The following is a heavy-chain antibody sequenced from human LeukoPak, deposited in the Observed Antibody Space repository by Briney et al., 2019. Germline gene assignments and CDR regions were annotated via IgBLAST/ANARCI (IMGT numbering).Heavy chain of an antibody. J-gene: IGHJ4*02. V-gene: IGHV3-7*01. CDR1: GFTFSYHW. CDR2: IKNDGTVK. Sequence: QAGGSLRLSCAASGFTFSYHWMTWVRQAPGKGLEWVANIKNDGTVKNYVDSVKGRFTISRDNAKNSLYLQMNSLRAEDTAVYYCAKDSYSKGDYCGQGVLVTVSS. CDR3: AKDSYSKGDY. D-gene: IGHD6-13*01.